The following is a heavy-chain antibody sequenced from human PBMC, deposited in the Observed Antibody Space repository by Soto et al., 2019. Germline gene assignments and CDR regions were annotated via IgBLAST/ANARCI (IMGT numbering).Heavy chain of an antibody. CDR1: GFTFSSYG. D-gene: IGHD4-17*01. CDR3: ARTGEDYWYFDL. V-gene: IGHV3-33*01. CDR2: IWYDGSNK. Sequence: QVQLVESGGGVVQPGRSLRLSCAASGFTFSSYGMHWVRQAPGKGLEWVAVIWYDGSNKYYADSLKGRFTISRDNSKNTLYLQMNSLRAEDTAVYYCARTGEDYWYFDLWGRGTLVTVSS. J-gene: IGHJ2*01.